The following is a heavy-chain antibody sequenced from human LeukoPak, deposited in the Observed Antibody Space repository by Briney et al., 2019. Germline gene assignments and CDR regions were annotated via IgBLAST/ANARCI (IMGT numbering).Heavy chain of an antibody. CDR1: GFTFSSYS. CDR3: ARVMGDYYYYGMDV. V-gene: IGHV3-21*01. Sequence: GGSLRLSCAASGFTFSSYSMNWVRQAPGKGLEGVSSISSSSSYIYYADSVKGRFTISRDNAKNSLYLQMHSLRAEDTAVYYCARVMGDYYYYGMDVWGQGTTVTVSS. CDR2: ISSSSSYI. J-gene: IGHJ6*02. D-gene: IGHD1-26*01.